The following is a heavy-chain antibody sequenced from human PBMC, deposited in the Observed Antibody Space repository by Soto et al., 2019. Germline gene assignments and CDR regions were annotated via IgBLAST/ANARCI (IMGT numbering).Heavy chain of an antibody. V-gene: IGHV3-53*02. CDR1: GFTVSSKY. Sequence: DVQLVETGGGWIQPGGSLRLYCAASGFTVSSKYMSWVRQAPGKGLEWVSVLWSAGNTYYADFGRGRFTISLDNSKNTLYLEMSSLRADDTAVYYWAREAPMDVWGQGTTVTVSS. CDR3: AREAPMDV. J-gene: IGHJ6*02. CDR2: LWSAGNT.